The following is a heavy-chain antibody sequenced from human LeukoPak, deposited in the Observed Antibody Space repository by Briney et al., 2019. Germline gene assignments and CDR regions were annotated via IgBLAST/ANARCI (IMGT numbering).Heavy chain of an antibody. CDR2: ISYDGSNK. J-gene: IGHJ4*02. D-gene: IGHD7-27*01. CDR3: ARDPSNWGSGNIDY. V-gene: IGHV3-30*04. Sequence: GGSLTLSCAASGFTFSSYAMHWVRQAPAKGLEWVAVISYDGSNKYYADSVKGRFTISRDNSKNTLYLQMNSLRAEDTAVYYCARDPSNWGSGNIDYWGQGTLVTVSS. CDR1: GFTFSSYA.